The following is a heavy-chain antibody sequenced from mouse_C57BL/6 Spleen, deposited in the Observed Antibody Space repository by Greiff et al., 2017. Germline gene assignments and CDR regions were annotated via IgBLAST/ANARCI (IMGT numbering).Heavy chain of an antibody. V-gene: IGHV1-50*01. CDR2: IDPSDSYT. Sequence: QVQLQQPGAELVKPGASVKLSCKASGYTFTSYWMQWVKQRPGQGLEWIGEIDPSDSYTNYNQKFKGKATLTVDTSSSTAYMQLSSLTSEDSAVYYCARHYGSSHLHWYFDVWGTGTTVTVSS. CDR3: ARHYGSSHLHWYFDV. CDR1: GYTFTSYW. J-gene: IGHJ1*03. D-gene: IGHD1-1*01.